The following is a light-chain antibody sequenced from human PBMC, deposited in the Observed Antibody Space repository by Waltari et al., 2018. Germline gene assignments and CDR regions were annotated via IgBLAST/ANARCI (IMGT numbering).Light chain of an antibody. CDR1: SGSIASNY. CDR3: QSYDSNNPVV. V-gene: IGLV6-57*01. J-gene: IGLJ2*01. Sequence: NFMLTQPHSVSESPGKTVTISCTRSSGSIASNYVQWYQPRPGRSPTTVIYENTQRPSGVPDRFSSSIDSSTNSASLTISGLKTGDEADYYCQSYDSNNPVVFGGGTKLTVL. CDR2: ENT.